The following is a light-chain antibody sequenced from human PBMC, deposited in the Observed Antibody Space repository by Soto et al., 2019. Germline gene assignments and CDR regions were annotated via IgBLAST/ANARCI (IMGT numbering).Light chain of an antibody. CDR1: QSVSSD. CDR3: QQRADWPRT. CDR2: DAF. V-gene: IGKV3-11*01. J-gene: IGKJ5*01. Sequence: EIVLTQSPATLSLSPGERATLSCRASQSVSSDLEVAWYQQKPGQAPRLLIYDAFNRATGIPARFSGSGSGTDFTLTISSLEPEDFAVYYCQQRADWPRTLGQGTRLEIK.